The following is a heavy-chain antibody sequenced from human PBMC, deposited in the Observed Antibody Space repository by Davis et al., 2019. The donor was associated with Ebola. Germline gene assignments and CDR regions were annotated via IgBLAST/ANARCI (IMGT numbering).Heavy chain of an antibody. CDR2: ISAYNGNT. Sequence: ASVKVSCKASGYTFTSYGISWVRQAPGQGLEWMGWISAYNGNTNYAQKLQGRVTMTTDTSTSTAYMELSSLRSEDTAVYYCASPGYCSSTSCFYFDYWGQGTLVTVSS. J-gene: IGHJ4*02. CDR3: ASPGYCSSTSCFYFDY. D-gene: IGHD2-2*01. CDR1: GYTFTSYG. V-gene: IGHV1-18*01.